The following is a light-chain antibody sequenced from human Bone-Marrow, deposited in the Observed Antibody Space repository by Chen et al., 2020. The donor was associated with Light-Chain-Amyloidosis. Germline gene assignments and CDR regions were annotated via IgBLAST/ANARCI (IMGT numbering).Light chain of an antibody. CDR2: KAS. Sequence: DIQFTQSPSTLSASVGDRVTITCRASQSISSWLAWYQQKPGKAPKLLIYKASSLESGVPSRFSGSGSGTEFTLTISSLQPDDFATYYCQQYNSYWTFGQGTKVEIK. CDR3: QQYNSYWT. V-gene: IGKV1-5*03. CDR1: QSISSW. J-gene: IGKJ1*01.